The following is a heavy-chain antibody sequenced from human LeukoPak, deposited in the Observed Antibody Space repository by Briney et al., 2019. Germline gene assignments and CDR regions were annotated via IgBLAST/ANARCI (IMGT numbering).Heavy chain of an antibody. CDR2: ISGSGENT. V-gene: IGHV3-23*01. D-gene: IGHD7-27*01. CDR3: AREHWDFDY. J-gene: IGHJ4*02. CDR1: GFTFSNYA. Sequence: GGSLRLSCAASGFTFSNYAITWIRQAPGKGLEWVSEISGSGENTYYGDSVKGRFTISRDNSKNTLYLQMNSLRAGDTAVYYCAREHWDFDYWGQGTLVTVSS.